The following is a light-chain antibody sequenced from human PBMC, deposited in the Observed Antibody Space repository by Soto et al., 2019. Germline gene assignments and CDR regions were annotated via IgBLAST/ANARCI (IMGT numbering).Light chain of an antibody. CDR2: SAS. V-gene: IGKV1-9*01. J-gene: IGKJ3*01. Sequence: DNQLTQSPSFLSASVGDRVPIACRASQSITNYLAWYQQKPGKAPELLIHSASTLEVGVPARFSGSGSGTEFTLTISGLQPEDVATYYCQQVNSGPFTFGPGTKVDIK. CDR3: QQVNSGPFT. CDR1: QSITNY.